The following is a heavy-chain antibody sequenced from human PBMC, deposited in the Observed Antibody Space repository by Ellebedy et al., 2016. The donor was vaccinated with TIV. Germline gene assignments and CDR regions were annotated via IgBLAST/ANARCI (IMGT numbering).Heavy chain of an antibody. CDR2: IIPIFGTA. Sequence: SVKVSCXASGYTFTGYYMHWVRQAPGQGLEWMGGIIPIFGTANYAQKFQGRVTITADESTSTAYMELSSLRSEDTAVYYCARPPYWGQGTLVTVSS. CDR3: ARPPY. V-gene: IGHV1-69*13. CDR1: GYTFTGYY. J-gene: IGHJ4*02.